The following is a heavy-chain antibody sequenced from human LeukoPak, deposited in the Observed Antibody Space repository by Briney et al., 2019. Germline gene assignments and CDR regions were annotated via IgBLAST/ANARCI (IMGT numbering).Heavy chain of an antibody. Sequence: ASVKVSCKVSGYTLTELSMHWVRQAPGKGLEWMGGFDPEDGETIYAQKFQGRVTMTEDTSTDTAYMELSSLRSEDTAVYYCAIPSNAEDAFDIWGQGTMVTVSS. CDR3: AIPSNAEDAFDI. CDR2: FDPEDGET. V-gene: IGHV1-24*01. D-gene: IGHD1-1*01. CDR1: GYTLTELS. J-gene: IGHJ3*02.